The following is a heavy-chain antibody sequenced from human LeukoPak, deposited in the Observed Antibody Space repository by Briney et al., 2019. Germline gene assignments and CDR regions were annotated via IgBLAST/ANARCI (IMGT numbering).Heavy chain of an antibody. J-gene: IGHJ4*02. Sequence: SETLSLTCAVYSGSFSGFSWSWIRQPPGRGLEWIGEINHSGGTNYNPSLKSRVTISVDTSKNQFSLKLSSVTAADTAVYYCARGTSMITFGRLYYFDYWGQGTLVTVSS. CDR2: INHSGGT. V-gene: IGHV4-34*01. CDR1: SGSFSGFS. D-gene: IGHD3-16*01. CDR3: ARGTSMITFGRLYYFDY.